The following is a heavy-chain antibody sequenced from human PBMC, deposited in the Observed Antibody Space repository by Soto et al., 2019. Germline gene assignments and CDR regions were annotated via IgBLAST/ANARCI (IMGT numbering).Heavy chain of an antibody. CDR2: ISYDGSNK. CDR1: GFTFSSNG. Sequence: QMQLVESGGGVVQPGRSLRLSCAASGFTFSSNGMHWVRQAPGKGLEWVAVISYDGSNKDYADSLKGRFIISRDNSKNTMYLQTNSLRADGTAVYYCAKDSSVYGFWGGKKWVDPWGQGTLVTVSS. D-gene: IGHD3-3*01. J-gene: IGHJ5*02. V-gene: IGHV3-30*18. CDR3: AKDSSVYGFWGGKKWVDP.